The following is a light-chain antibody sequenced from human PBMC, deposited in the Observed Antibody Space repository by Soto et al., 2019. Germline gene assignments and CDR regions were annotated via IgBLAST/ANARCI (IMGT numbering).Light chain of an antibody. J-gene: IGLJ2*01. V-gene: IGLV2-8*01. CDR1: SSDVGGYNY. CDR3: SSYAGRVV. CDR2: EVT. Sequence: QSALTQPPSASGSPGQSVTISCNGTSSDVGGYNYVSWYQQHPGKAPKLMIYEVTKRPSGVPDRFSGSKSGNTASLTVSGLQAEDEADYYCSSYAGRVVFGGGTKLTVL.